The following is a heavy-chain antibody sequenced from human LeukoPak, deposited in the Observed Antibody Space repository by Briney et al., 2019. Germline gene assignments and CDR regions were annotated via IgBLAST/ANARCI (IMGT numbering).Heavy chain of an antibody. CDR1: GFTFSSYS. CDR3: ANSDYYDSSRYAY. V-gene: IGHV3-21*01. Sequence: PGGSLRLSCAASGFTFSSYSMNWVRQAPGKGLEWVSSISSSSSYIYYADSVKGRFTISRDNAKNSLYLQMNSLRAEDTAVYYCANSDYYDSSRYAYWGQGTLVTVSS. CDR2: ISSSSSYI. J-gene: IGHJ4*02. D-gene: IGHD3-22*01.